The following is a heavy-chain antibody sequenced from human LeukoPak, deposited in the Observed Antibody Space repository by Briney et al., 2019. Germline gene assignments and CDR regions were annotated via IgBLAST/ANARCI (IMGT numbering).Heavy chain of an antibody. CDR3: ARSLDYCGSGSYYNAGY. V-gene: IGHV3-7*03. CDR2: IKQDGSEK. CDR1: GFTFSSYW. J-gene: IGHJ4*02. Sequence: PGGSLRLSCAASGFTFSSYWMSWVRQAPGKGLEWVANIKQDGSEKYYVDSVKGRFTISRDNAKTSLFLQMNSLRVEDTAFYYCARSLDYCGSGSYYNAGYWGQGILVTVSS. D-gene: IGHD3-10*01.